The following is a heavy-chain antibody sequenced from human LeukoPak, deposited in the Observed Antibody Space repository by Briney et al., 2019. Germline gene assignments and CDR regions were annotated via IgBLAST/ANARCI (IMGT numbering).Heavy chain of an antibody. CDR1: GFTVSSNY. CDR3: ARGGYYDSRGYSV. J-gene: IGHJ4*02. CDR2: IYSGGST. D-gene: IGHD3-22*01. Sequence: GGSLRLSCAASGFTVSSNYMSWVRRAPGKGLEWVSVIYSGGSTYYADSVKGRFTISRDNSKNTLYLQMNSLRAEDTAVYYCARGGYYDSRGYSVWGQGTLVTVSS. V-gene: IGHV3-53*01.